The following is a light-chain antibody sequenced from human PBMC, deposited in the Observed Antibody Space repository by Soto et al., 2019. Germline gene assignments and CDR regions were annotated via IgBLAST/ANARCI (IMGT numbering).Light chain of an antibody. CDR2: DTS. Sequence: EIVLTQSPATLSLSPGERATLSCRASQSISNKLAWYQHKPGQAPRLLIYDTSTRVAGIPARFTGSGSGTDFTLTISSLQSEDFAVYYCQQYNIWRSISFGQGTRLE. J-gene: IGKJ5*01. CDR3: QQYNIWRSIS. CDR1: QSISNK. V-gene: IGKV3-15*01.